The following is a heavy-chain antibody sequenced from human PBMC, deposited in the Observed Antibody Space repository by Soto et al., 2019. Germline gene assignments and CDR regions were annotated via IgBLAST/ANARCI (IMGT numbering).Heavy chain of an antibody. Sequence: VQLVESGGGVVQPGRSLRLSCAASGFTFSSYGMHWVRQAPGKGLEWVAVISYDGSNKYYADSVKGRFTISRDNSKNTLYLQMNSLRAEDTAVYYCAKDPYTASGYYYGMDVWGQGTTVTVSS. CDR1: GFTFSSYG. V-gene: IGHV3-30*18. CDR3: AKDPYTASGYYYGMDV. J-gene: IGHJ6*02. CDR2: ISYDGSNK. D-gene: IGHD3-3*01.